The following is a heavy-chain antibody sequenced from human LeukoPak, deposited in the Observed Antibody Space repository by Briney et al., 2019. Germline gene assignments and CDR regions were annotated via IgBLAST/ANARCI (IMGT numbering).Heavy chain of an antibody. CDR3: ARSRIEVAGTGAFHI. CDR2: ISSSSTYI. J-gene: IGHJ3*02. CDR1: GFTFTSYS. D-gene: IGHD6-19*01. V-gene: IGHV3-21*01. Sequence: GGSLRLSCAASGFTFTSYSMSWVRQAPGKGLEWVSSISSSSTYIYYADSVRGRFTVSRDNAKNSLYLQTNSLRAEDTAVYYCARSRIEVAGTGAFHIWGQGTMVTVSS.